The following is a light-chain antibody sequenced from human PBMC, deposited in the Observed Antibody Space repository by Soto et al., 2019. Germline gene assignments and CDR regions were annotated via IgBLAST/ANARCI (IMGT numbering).Light chain of an antibody. CDR3: QQYSYLLA. V-gene: IGKV1-5*03. CDR1: HNINSW. CDR2: AAS. J-gene: IGKJ1*01. Sequence: IQVTQSPSTLSASVGDRVTITCRASHNINSWLAWYQQRPGKAPRLLIYAASTLESGVPSRFGGSASGTEITLTINGQQPDDFAYYYYQQYSYLLAFGQGTTVEIK.